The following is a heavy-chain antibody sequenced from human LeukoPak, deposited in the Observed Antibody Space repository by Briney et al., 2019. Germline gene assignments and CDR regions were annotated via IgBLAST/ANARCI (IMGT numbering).Heavy chain of an antibody. V-gene: IGHV3-23*01. CDR2: ISGSASIT. Sequence: GGSLRLYCAASGFTFSSFSMSWVRQTPGKGLEWVSDISGSASITKYADSVKGRFIISRDNSKNTLFLQMNSLTAEDTAVYYCATGAASIGWLSHDHWGQGTLVAVSS. D-gene: IGHD2-15*01. CDR1: GFTFSSFS. J-gene: IGHJ4*02. CDR3: ATGAASIGWLSHDH.